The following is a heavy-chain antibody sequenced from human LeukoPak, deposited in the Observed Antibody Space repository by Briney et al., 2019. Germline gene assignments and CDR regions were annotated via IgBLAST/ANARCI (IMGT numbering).Heavy chain of an antibody. V-gene: IGHV1-69*13. CDR2: IIPIFGTA. Sequence: AASVKVSCKASVGPLSRYAISWVRHARGQGLEWMGGIIPIFGTANYAQKFQGRVTITADESTSTAYMELSSLRSEDTAVYYCARLKYSNGYWFDPWGQGTLVTVSS. CDR3: ARLKYSNGYWFDP. J-gene: IGHJ5*02. CDR1: VGPLSRYA. D-gene: IGHD5-18*01.